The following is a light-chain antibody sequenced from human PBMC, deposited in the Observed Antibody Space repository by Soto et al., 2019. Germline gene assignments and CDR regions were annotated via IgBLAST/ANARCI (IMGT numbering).Light chain of an antibody. Sequence: EIVLTQSPGTLSLSPGERATLSCRASQSVSSSYLAWYQQKPGQAPRLLIYGASSRATGIPDRFSGSGSGTDFTLTISRMEHEDVAVYYWQQYGRSPQWTFGQGTKVDI. CDR2: GAS. V-gene: IGKV3-20*01. CDR3: QQYGRSPQWT. J-gene: IGKJ1*01. CDR1: QSVSSSY.